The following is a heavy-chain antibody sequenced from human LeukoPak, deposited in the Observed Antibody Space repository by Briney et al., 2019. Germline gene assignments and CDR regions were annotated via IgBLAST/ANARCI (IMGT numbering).Heavy chain of an antibody. CDR2: ISPSASHI. D-gene: IGHD3-9*01. CDR1: GFTFSDYA. Sequence: GGSLRLSCAASGFTFSDYAMNWVRQAPGKGLEWVSSISPSASHIFDADSVKGRFTISRDNAKNSLSPQMNSLRAEDTAVYYCARGKRETGFDYWGQGALVIVSS. J-gene: IGHJ4*02. CDR3: ARGKRETGFDY. V-gene: IGHV3-21*06.